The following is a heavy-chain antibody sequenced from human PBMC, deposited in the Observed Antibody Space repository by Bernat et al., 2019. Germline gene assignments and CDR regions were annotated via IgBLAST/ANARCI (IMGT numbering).Heavy chain of an antibody. V-gene: IGHV3-53*01. J-gene: IGHJ3*02. Sequence: EVQLVESGGGLIQPGGSLRLSCAASGFTVSSNYMNWVRQAPGKGLEWVSVIYSGGSTYFADSVKGRFTISRDNSKNTLYLQINSLRAEDTAVYYCARGQSSESYAFDIWGQGTMVTVS. CDR3: ARGQSSESYAFDI. CDR1: GFTVSSNY. CDR2: IYSGGST.